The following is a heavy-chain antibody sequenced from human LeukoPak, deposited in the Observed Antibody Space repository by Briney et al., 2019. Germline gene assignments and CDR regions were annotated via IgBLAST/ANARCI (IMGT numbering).Heavy chain of an antibody. CDR1: GYTFTSYG. D-gene: IGHD3-3*01. J-gene: IGHJ6*02. CDR2: ISAYNGNT. Sequence: GASVKVSCKASGYTFTSYGISWVRQAPGQGLEWMGWISAYNGNTNYAQKLQGRVTMTTDTSMSTAYMELRSLRSDDTAVYYCAREPLRFLEWLRARDYGMDVWGQGTTVTVSS. V-gene: IGHV1-18*01. CDR3: AREPLRFLEWLRARDYGMDV.